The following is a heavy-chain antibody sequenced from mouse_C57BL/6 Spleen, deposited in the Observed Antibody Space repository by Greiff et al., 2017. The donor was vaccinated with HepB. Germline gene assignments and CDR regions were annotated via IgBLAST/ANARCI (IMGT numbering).Heavy chain of an antibody. CDR3: ARVRFPITTGGDYFDY. Sequence: EVQLQESGPGLVKPSQSLSLTCSVTGYSITSGYYWNWIRQFPGNKLEWMGYISYDGSNNYNPSLKNRISITRDTSKNQFFLKLNSVTTEDTATYYCARVRFPITTGGDYFDYWGQGTTLTVSS. J-gene: IGHJ2*01. CDR1: GYSITSGYY. CDR2: ISYDGSN. D-gene: IGHD1-2*01. V-gene: IGHV3-6*01.